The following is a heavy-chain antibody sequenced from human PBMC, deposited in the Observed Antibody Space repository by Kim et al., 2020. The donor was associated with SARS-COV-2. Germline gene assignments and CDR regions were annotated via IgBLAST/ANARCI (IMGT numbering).Heavy chain of an antibody. CDR2: ISYDGSNK. CDR1: GFTFSSYA. J-gene: IGHJ4*01. Sequence: GGSVRLSCAASGFTFSSYAMHWVRQAPGKGLEWVAVISYDGSNKYYADSVKGRFTITRDNSKNTLYLQMNSLRAEDTAVYYCARAPWGCGGDCFPDYWG. V-gene: IGHV3-30*04. CDR3: ARAPWGCGGDCFPDY. D-gene: IGHD2-21*02.